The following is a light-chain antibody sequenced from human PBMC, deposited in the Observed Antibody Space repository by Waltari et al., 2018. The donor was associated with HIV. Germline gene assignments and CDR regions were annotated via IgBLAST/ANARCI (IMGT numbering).Light chain of an antibody. J-gene: IGLJ3*02. CDR3: ATWDDTLSGPV. V-gene: IGLV1-44*01. CDR1: IPTIGSNS. Sequence: QSVLTQTTSASGTPGQKITISCSGNIPTIGSNSVNCYQQFSGAAPKLLIFSNNQQPSGVPARFSGSKSGSTASLAISGLHSDDEAIYHCATWDDTLSGPVFGGGTKLTVL. CDR2: SNN.